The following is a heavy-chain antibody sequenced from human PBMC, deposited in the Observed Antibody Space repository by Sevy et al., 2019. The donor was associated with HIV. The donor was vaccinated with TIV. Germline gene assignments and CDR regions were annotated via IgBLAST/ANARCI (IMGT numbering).Heavy chain of an antibody. CDR2: IKQDGSEK. Sequence: GGSLRLSCAASGFTFSSYWMSWVRQAPGKGLEWVANIKQDGSEKYYVDYVKGRFTISRDKAKNSLYLQMNSLRAEDTAVYYCARAGTGNTYYDFWSGYYPDYYYGMDVWGQGTTVTVSS. J-gene: IGHJ6*02. CDR3: ARAGTGNTYYDFWSGYYPDYYYGMDV. V-gene: IGHV3-7*01. D-gene: IGHD3-3*01. CDR1: GFTFSSYW.